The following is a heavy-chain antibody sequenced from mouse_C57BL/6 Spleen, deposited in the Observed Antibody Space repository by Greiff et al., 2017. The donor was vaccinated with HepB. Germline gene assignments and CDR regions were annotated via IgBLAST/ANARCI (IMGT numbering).Heavy chain of an antibody. J-gene: IGHJ2*01. Sequence: VQLQQPGAELVRPGSSVKLSCKASGYTFTSYWMDWVKQRPGQGLEWIGNIYPSDSETHYNQKFKDKATLTVDKSSSTAYMQLSSLTSEDSAFYYCARSHGNYDFDYWGQGTTLTVSS. CDR3: ARSHGNYDFDY. V-gene: IGHV1-61*01. CDR2: IYPSDSET. CDR1: GYTFTSYW. D-gene: IGHD2-1*01.